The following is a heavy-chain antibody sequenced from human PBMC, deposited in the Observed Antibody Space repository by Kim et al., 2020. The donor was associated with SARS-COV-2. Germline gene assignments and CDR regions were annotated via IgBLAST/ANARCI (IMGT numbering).Heavy chain of an antibody. J-gene: IGHJ6*02. D-gene: IGHD1-26*01. V-gene: IGHV1-24*01. CDR1: GYTLTELS. CDR3: ATSPAIVGAPDDYYYYYGVDV. Sequence: ASVKVSCKFSGYTLTELSMHWVRQAPGKGLEWMGGFDPEDGETIYAQKFQGRVTMTEDTPTDTAYMELSSLRSEDTDVYFCATSPAIVGAPDDYYYYYGVDVWGPGTTVTVSS. CDR2: FDPEDGET.